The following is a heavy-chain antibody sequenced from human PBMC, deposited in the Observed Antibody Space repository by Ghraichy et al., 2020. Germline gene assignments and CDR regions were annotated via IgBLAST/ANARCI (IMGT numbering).Heavy chain of an antibody. CDR3: TREAAGAADY. CDR2: VYYSGTT. J-gene: IGHJ4*02. D-gene: IGHD6-25*01. V-gene: IGHV4-39*02. CDR1: GGSISSSGYY. Sequence: ESLNISCTVSGGSISSSGYYWGWIRQPPGKGLEWIGSVYYSGTTYYNPSLKSRVTISVDTSKNHFSLKLSSVTAADTAVYYCTREAAGAADYWGQGTLVTVSS.